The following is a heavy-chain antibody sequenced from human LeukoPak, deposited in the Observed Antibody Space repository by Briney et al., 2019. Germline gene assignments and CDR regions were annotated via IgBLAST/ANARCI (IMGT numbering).Heavy chain of an antibody. V-gene: IGHV4-61*02. D-gene: IGHD3-3*01. CDR1: GGSISSGTYY. J-gene: IGHJ6*03. CDR3: ARVRFYYYYMDV. Sequence: SETLSLTCTVSGGSISSGTYYWNWIRQPAGKGLEWIGRIYTSGSTNYNPSLKSRVTMLIDTSKNQFSLKLNSVTAADTAVYYCARVRFYYYYMDVCGKGNTVTVSS. CDR2: IYTSGST.